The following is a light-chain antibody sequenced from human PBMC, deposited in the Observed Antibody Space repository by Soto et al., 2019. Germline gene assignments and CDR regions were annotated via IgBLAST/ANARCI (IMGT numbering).Light chain of an antibody. V-gene: IGLV2-14*01. CDR1: SSDVGGYNY. CDR3: SSYTSSSPLV. Sequence: QAVRTQPASVSGSPGQSITISCTGTSSDVGGYNYVSWYQQHPGKAPKLMIYDVSNRPSGVSNRFSGSKSGNTASLTISGLQAEDEADYYCSSYTSSSPLVCGTGTKVTVL. CDR2: DVS. J-gene: IGLJ1*01.